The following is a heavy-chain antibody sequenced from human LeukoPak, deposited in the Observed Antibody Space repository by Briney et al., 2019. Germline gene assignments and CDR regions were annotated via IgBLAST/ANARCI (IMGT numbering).Heavy chain of an antibody. CDR1: DVSINSYY. CDR3: ARGRYCSGGSCYSRYYYYYGMDV. Sequence: PSETLSLTCSVSDVSINSYYWNWIRRPPGKGLEWIGYIYYNGNTSYSPSLKSRVTMSVDTSKNLFSLKLSSVTAADTAVYYCARGRYCSGGSCYSRYYYYYGMDVWGQGTTVTVSS. V-gene: IGHV4-59*12. D-gene: IGHD2-15*01. CDR2: IYYNGNT. J-gene: IGHJ6*02.